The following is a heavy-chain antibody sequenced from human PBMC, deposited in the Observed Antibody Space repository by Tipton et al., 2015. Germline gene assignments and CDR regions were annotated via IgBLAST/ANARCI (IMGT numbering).Heavy chain of an antibody. CDR3: ARVKVATMLYYFDY. Sequence: TLSLTCTVSGGSISSGKYYWSWIRQHPGKGLEWIGYIYYSGNTYYNPSLKSRVTISVDTSKSQFSLKLTSVTAAGTAVYYCARVKVATMLYYFDYWGQGTVVTVSS. J-gene: IGHJ4*02. CDR1: GGSISSGKYY. D-gene: IGHD5-12*01. CDR2: IYYSGNT. V-gene: IGHV4-31*03.